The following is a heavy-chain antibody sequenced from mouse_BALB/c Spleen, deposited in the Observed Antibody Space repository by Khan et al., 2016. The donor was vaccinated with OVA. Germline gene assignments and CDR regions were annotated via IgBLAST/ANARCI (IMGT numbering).Heavy chain of an antibody. CDR2: INTYTGEP. CDR1: GYSFTNYG. D-gene: IGHD2-10*01. J-gene: IGHJ4*01. Sequence: QIQLVQSGPELKKPGETVKISCKASGYSFTNYGMNWVKQSPGKALKWMGWINTYTGEPTYADEFKGRFAFSLETSANTAYLQINILKNEDTGTYFCARPPYFSFTLDYWGQGTSVTVSS. CDR3: ARPPYFSFTLDY. V-gene: IGHV9-3-1*01.